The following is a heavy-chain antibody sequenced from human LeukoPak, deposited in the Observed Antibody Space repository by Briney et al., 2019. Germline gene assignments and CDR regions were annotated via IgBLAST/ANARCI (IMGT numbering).Heavy chain of an antibody. J-gene: IGHJ4*02. CDR2: ISSSSSTI. Sequence: HPGGSLRLSCAASGFTFSSYSMNWVRQAPGKGLEWVSYISSSSSTIYYADSVKGRFTISRDNAKNSLYLQMNSLRAEDTAVYYCARDGEPFISSGWYDYWGQGTLVTVSS. CDR1: GFTFSSYS. V-gene: IGHV3-48*04. D-gene: IGHD6-19*01. CDR3: ARDGEPFISSGWYDY.